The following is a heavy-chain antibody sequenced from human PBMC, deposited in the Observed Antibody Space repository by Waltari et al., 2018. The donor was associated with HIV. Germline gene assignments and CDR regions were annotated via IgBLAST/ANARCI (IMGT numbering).Heavy chain of an antibody. CDR3: AKEAGDRGYFQH. V-gene: IGHV3-74*01. CDR1: GFTFTRYW. Sequence: EVQLVESGGNLVQPGGSLRLACAVSGFTFTRYWMHWVRQAPGKGRAWVSRINGDGSCIRSANAVKGRFTISRDNAKNTLYLQMNSLRDEDTAVYYCAKEAGDRGYFQHWGQGTLVTVSS. D-gene: IGHD3-10*01. CDR2: INGDGSCI. J-gene: IGHJ1*01.